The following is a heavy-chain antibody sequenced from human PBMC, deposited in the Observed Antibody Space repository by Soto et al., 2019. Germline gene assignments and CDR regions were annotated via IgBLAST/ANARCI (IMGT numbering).Heavy chain of an antibody. CDR1: GGSFSGYY. CDR3: ARSKSRGVIVSYNWFDP. CDR2: INHSGST. J-gene: IGHJ5*02. Sequence: QVQLQQWGAGLLKPSETLSLTCAVYGGSFSGYYWSWIRQPPGKGLEWIGEINHSGSTNYNPSLKIRATTSVDTSKNQSSLKLSSVTAADTAVYYCARSKSRGVIVSYNWFDPWGQGTLVTVSS. D-gene: IGHD3-16*02. V-gene: IGHV4-34*01.